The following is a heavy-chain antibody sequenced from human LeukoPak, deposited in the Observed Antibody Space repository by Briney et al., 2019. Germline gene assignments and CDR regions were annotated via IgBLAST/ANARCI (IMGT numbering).Heavy chain of an antibody. J-gene: IGHJ4*02. V-gene: IGHV3-23*01. Sequence: GGSLRLSCAASGFTFSNYAMSWVRQAPGKGLEWVSAISGSDDTTYYADSVKGRFTISRDNSKNTLYLQMNSLRVEDTAVFHCAKDSYDYIWGSRFDYWAQGTLVTVSS. CDR3: AKDSYDYIWGSRFDY. CDR1: GFTFSNYA. D-gene: IGHD3-16*01. CDR2: ISGSDDTT.